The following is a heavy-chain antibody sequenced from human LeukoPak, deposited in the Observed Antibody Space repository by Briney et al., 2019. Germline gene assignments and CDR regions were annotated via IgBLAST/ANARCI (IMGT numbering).Heavy chain of an antibody. D-gene: IGHD3-3*01. V-gene: IGHV1-18*01. CDR3: ARQITIFGVVMGAGYYYYMDV. CDR2: ISAYNGNT. Sequence: ASVKVSCKASGYTFTSYGIGWVRQAPGQGLEWMGWISAYNGNTNYAQKLQGRVTMTTDTSTSTAYMELRSLRSDDTAVYYCARQITIFGVVMGAGYYYYMDVWGKGTTVTVSS. J-gene: IGHJ6*03. CDR1: GYTFTSYG.